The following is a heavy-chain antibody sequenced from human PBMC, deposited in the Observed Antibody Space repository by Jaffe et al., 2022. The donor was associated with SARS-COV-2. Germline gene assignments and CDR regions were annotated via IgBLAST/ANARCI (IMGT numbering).Heavy chain of an antibody. V-gene: IGHV3-23*01. D-gene: IGHD6-6*01. CDR1: GFTFSSYA. J-gene: IGHJ4*02. CDR2: ISGSGGST. CDR3: AKALGGSYSSSLSYFDY. Sequence: EVQLLESGGGLVQPGGSLRLSCAASGFTFSSYAMSWVRQAPGKGLEWVSAISGSGGSTYYADSVKGRFTISRDNSKNTLYLQMNSLRAEDTAVYYCAKALGGSYSSSLSYFDYWGQGTLVTVSS.